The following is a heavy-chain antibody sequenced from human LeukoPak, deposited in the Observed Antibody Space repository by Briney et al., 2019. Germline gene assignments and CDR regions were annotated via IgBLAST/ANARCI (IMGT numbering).Heavy chain of an antibody. D-gene: IGHD3-9*01. V-gene: IGHV4-4*07. CDR1: GGSISSYY. Sequence: PSETLSLTCTVSGGSISSYYWSWIRQPAGKGLEWIGRIYTSGSTNYNPSLKSRVTMSVDTSKNQFSLKLSSVAAADTAVYYCARDIRYFDWLPPYYFDYWGQGTLVTVSS. J-gene: IGHJ4*02. CDR2: IYTSGST. CDR3: ARDIRYFDWLPPYYFDY.